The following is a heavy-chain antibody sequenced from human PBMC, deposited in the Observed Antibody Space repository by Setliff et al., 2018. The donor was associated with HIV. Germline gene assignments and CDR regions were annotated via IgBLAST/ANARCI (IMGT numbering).Heavy chain of an antibody. CDR3: ASAYCSSTGCYVRWGNGMDV. Sequence: WASVKVSCKASGGTFSSYVISWVRQAPGQGPEWMGGIIPMYGVTNYAQKFQGRVTITTDESTSTAYMELSSLGFEDTAMYYGASAYCSSTGCYVRWGNGMDVWGPGTTVTVSS. V-gene: IGHV1-69*05. CDR1: GGTFSSYV. D-gene: IGHD2-2*01. J-gene: IGHJ6*01. CDR2: IIPMYGVT.